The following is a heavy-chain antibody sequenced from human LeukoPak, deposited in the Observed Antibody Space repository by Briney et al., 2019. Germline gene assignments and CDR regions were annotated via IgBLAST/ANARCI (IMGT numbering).Heavy chain of an antibody. V-gene: IGHV3-30*18. CDR2: ISYDGSNK. J-gene: IGHJ4*02. CDR1: GFTFSSYG. Sequence: GGSLRLSCAASGFTFSSYGMHWVRQAPGKGLEWVAVISYDGSNKYYADSVKGRFTVSRDNSKNTLYLQMDSLRAEDTAVYYCAKDRLKTSRNYFDCWGQGTLVTVSS. CDR3: AKDRLKTSRNYFDC. D-gene: IGHD4-11*01.